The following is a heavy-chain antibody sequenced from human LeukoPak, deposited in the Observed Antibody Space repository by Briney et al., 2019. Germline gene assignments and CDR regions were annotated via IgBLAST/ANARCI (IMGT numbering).Heavy chain of an antibody. CDR1: GYTFTSYY. CDR2: INPSGGST. D-gene: IGHD5-18*01. V-gene: IGHV1-46*01. CDR3: TRNTAMVSLGY. J-gene: IGHJ4*02. Sequence: GASVKVSCKASGYTFTSYYIHWVRQAPGQGLEWMGIINPSGGSTNYAQKFQGRVTMTRDMSTSTVYMELSSLRSEETAVYYCTRNTAMVSLGYWGQGTLVTVSS.